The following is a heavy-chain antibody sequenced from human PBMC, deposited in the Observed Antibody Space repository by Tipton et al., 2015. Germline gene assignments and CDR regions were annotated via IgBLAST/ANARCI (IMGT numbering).Heavy chain of an antibody. D-gene: IGHD2-21*02. CDR1: GGSISNYY. CDR2: IYYSGST. V-gene: IGHV4-59*01. CDR3: ARARGYIVVVTAIPGAFDI. J-gene: IGHJ3*02. Sequence: TLSLTCTVSGGSISNYYWSWIRQPPGKGLEWIGNIYYSGSTNYNPSLKSRVTISVDTSKNQFSLKLTSVTAADTAVYYCARARGYIVVVTAIPGAFDIWGQGTMVTVSS.